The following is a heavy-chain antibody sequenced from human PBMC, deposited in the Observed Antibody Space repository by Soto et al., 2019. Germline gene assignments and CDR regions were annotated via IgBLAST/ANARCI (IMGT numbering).Heavy chain of an antibody. D-gene: IGHD2-15*01. J-gene: IGHJ6*02. V-gene: IGHV4-39*01. CDR2: MFYSGRT. CDR1: GYSVTSSDYY. Sequence: SETLSLTCSVSGYSVTSSDYYWAWIREPPGKGLEWIGSMFYSGRTFYNPSLKSRVTLSVDTSKNQFSVRLNSVTAADTAVYYCAPLSVPLSGPYGIHVWGQGTTVTVSS. CDR3: APLSVPLSGPYGIHV.